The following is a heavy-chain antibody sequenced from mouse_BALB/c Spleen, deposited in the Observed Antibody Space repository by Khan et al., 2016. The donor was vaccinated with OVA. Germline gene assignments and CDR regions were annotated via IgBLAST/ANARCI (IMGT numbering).Heavy chain of an antibody. CDR1: GYTFTSNT. J-gene: IGHJ4*01. CDR3: ARRTTGYTMDY. CDR2: INPRSGYT. Sequence: QVQLKESGADLARPGASVRTSCKASGYTFTSNTMHWVKQRPGQGLEWIGYINPRSGYTNYNQNFKDKATLTADKSSSTAYMQLRSLTSEDSAVYYCARRTTGYTMDYWGQGTSVTVSS. V-gene: IGHV1-4*01. D-gene: IGHD2-14*01.